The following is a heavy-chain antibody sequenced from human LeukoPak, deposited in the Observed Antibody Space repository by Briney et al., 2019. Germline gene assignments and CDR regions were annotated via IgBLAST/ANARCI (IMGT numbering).Heavy chain of an antibody. D-gene: IGHD1-1*01. V-gene: IGHV1-2*02. Sequence: ASVKVSCKASGYTFTGYYMHWVRQAPGQGLEWMGWINPNSGGTNYAQKFQGRVTMTRDTSISTAYMELSRLRSDDTAVYYCARVPHGPHQRKYYFDYWGRGTLVTVSS. J-gene: IGHJ4*02. CDR1: GYTFTGYY. CDR2: INPNSGGT. CDR3: ARVPHGPHQRKYYFDY.